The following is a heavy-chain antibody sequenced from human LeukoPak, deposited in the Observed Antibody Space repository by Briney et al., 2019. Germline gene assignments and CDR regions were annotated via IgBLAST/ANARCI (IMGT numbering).Heavy chain of an antibody. J-gene: IGHJ1*01. Sequence: ASVKVSFKASGYTFTNYGTSWVRQAPGQGLEWMGWISAYNGNTNYAQKLQGRVTMTTDTSTSTAYMELRSLRSDDTAVYYCARTYGDNAEYFQHWGQGTLSPSPQ. CDR2: ISAYNGNT. V-gene: IGHV1-18*01. D-gene: IGHD4-17*01. CDR1: GYTFTNYG. CDR3: ARTYGDNAEYFQH.